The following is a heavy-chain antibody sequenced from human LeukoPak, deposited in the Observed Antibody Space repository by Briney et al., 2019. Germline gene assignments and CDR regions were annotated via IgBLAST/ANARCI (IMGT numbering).Heavy chain of an antibody. D-gene: IGHD6-13*01. J-gene: IGHJ6*03. V-gene: IGHV6-1*01. CDR1: VDSVSSNSAA. CDR2: TYYRSKWNN. Sequence: QTLSLTCAISVDSVSSNSAACNSIRQDPSGGLELHGRTYYRSKWNNHYAGSVKSRITLNPDTSKNQFSLPLNSMTPEDTAVYYCARDRIAAAGTDYYYYYYMDVWGKGTTVTISS. CDR3: ARDRIAAAGTDYYYYYYMDV.